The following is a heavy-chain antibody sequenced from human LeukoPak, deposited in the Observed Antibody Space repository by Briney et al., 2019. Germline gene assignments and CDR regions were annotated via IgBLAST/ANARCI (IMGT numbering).Heavy chain of an antibody. J-gene: IGHJ3*02. CDR3: ARGRIMITFGGVMSRFDI. Sequence: SVKVSCKASGGTFSSYAISWVRQAPGQGLEWMGRIIPIFGTANYAQKFQGRVTITTDESTSTAYMELSSLRSEDTAVYYCARGRIMITFGGVMSRFDIWGQGTMVTVSS. CDR1: GGTFSSYA. D-gene: IGHD3-16*01. V-gene: IGHV1-69*05. CDR2: IIPIFGTA.